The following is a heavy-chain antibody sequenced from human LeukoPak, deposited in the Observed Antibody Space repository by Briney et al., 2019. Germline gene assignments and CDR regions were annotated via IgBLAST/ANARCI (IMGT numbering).Heavy chain of an antibody. D-gene: IGHD2-15*01. Sequence: GASVKVSCKASGGTFSSYPISWVRQAPGQGLEWMGWMNPNSGNTGYAQKFQGRVTMTRNTSISTAYMELSSLRSEDTAVYYCARGVRYCSGGSCFFRRRKYYYYMDVWGKGTTVTISS. V-gene: IGHV1-8*02. CDR1: GGTFSSYP. CDR3: ARGVRYCSGGSCFFRRRKYYYYMDV. J-gene: IGHJ6*03. CDR2: MNPNSGNT.